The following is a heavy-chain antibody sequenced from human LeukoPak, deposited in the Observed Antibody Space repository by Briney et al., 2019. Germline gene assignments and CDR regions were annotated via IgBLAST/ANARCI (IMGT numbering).Heavy chain of an antibody. CDR1: GASVSSSSYY. CDR2: IYYTGST. J-gene: IGHJ4*02. Sequence: KPSETLSLTCIVSGASVSSSSYYWGWIRQPPGKGLEWIGNIYYTGSTYYNPSLKSRVTISVDTSENQFSLKLISVTAADTAVYYCARLLGSSSGYYFDYWGQGTLVTVSS. CDR3: ARLLGSSSGYYFDY. V-gene: IGHV4-39*01. D-gene: IGHD1-26*01.